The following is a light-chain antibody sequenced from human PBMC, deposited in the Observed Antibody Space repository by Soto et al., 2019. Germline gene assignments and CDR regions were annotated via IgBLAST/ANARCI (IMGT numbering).Light chain of an antibody. CDR1: QSVSSY. CDR3: QQRSNWPF. Sequence: EIVLTQSPATPSLSPGERATLSCRASQSVSSYLAWYQQKPGQAPRLLIYDASNRATGIPTRFSGSGSGTDFTLTISSLEPEDFAVYYCQQRSNWPFFGGGTKV. V-gene: IGKV3-11*01. J-gene: IGKJ4*01. CDR2: DAS.